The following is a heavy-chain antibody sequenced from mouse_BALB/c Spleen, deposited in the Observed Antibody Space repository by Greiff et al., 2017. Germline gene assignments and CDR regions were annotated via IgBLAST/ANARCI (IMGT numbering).Heavy chain of an antibody. D-gene: IGHD1-1*01. CDR1: GFTFSSYA. J-gene: IGHJ1*01. Sequence: EVQGVESGGGLVKPGGSLKLSCAASGFTFSSYAMSWVRQTPEKRLEWVATISSGGSYTYYPDSVKGRFTISRDKAKNTLYLQMSSLRSEDTAMYYCERGTTVVEDWYFDVWGAGTTVTVSS. CDR3: ERGTTVVEDWYFDV. CDR2: ISSGGSYT. V-gene: IGHV5-9-3*01.